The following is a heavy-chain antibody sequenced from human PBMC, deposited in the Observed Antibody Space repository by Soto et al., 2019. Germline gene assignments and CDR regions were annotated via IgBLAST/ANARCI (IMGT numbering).Heavy chain of an antibody. CDR2: IYYSGST. Sequence: SETLSLTCTVSGGSISSSSYYWGWIRQPPGKGLEGIGSIYYSGSTYYNPSLKSRVTTSVDTSKNQFSLKLSSVTAADTAVYYCASPKGFFSFDYSGMDVWGHGTTVTVS. CDR3: ASPKGFFSFDYSGMDV. V-gene: IGHV4-39*01. CDR1: GGSISSSSYY. D-gene: IGHD3-10*01. J-gene: IGHJ6*02.